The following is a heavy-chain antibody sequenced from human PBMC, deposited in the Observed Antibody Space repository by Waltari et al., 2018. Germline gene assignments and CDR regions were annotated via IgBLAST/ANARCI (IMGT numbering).Heavy chain of an antibody. CDR2: ISASGGAV. CDR3: ARAWETFRGTFDY. D-gene: IGHD3-10*01. V-gene: IGHV3-48*04. CDR1: GFTLSGDS. J-gene: IGHJ4*02. Sequence: EVVLVESGGDLVEPGGSLRLSCGTSGFTLSGDSVNWVRQAPGKGLEWIAQISASGGAVYYADSLKGRFTVSRDNAKKSVYLQMNSLRVEDTAIYYCARAWETFRGTFDYWGQGTLVTVSS.